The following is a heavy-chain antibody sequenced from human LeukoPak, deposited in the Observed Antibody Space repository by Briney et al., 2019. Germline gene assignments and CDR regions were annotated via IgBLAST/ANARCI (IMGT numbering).Heavy chain of an antibody. Sequence: PGGSLRLSCAASGFTFSSYGMHWVRQAPGKGLEWVAVIWYDGTNKYHTDSVKGRFTISRDNSKNTLYLQMNSLRAEDTAVYYCAKDLGSSGSYYHDYFDYWGQGTLVTVSS. D-gene: IGHD1-26*01. CDR2: IWYDGTNK. V-gene: IGHV3-33*06. J-gene: IGHJ4*02. CDR1: GFTFSSYG. CDR3: AKDLGSSGSYYHDYFDY.